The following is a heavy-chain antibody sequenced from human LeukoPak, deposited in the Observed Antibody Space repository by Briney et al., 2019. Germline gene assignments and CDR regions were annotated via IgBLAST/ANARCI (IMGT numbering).Heavy chain of an antibody. CDR3: ARVTHIAAAAPYYYYGMDV. V-gene: IGHV4-59*08. CDR2: IYYSGST. J-gene: IGHJ6*02. CDR1: GGSISSYY. Sequence: SETLSLTCTVSGGSISSYYWSWIRQPPGKGLEWIGYIYYSGSTNYNPSLKSRVTISVDTSKNQFSLKLSSVTAADTAVYYCARVTHIAAAAPYYYYGMDVWGQGTTVTVSS. D-gene: IGHD6-13*01.